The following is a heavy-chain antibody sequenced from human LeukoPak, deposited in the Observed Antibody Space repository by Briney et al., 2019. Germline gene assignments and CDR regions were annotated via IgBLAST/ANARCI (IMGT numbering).Heavy chain of an antibody. V-gene: IGHV3-23*01. CDR1: GFTFSSYA. J-gene: IGHJ4*02. Sequence: GGSLRLSCAASGFTFSSYAMSWVRQAPGKGLEWVSAISGSGGSTYYADSVKGRFTISRDNSKNTLYLQMNSLRAEDTAVYYCARVSGSGSYYSLFDYWGQGTLVTVSS. CDR2: ISGSGGST. D-gene: IGHD3-10*01. CDR3: ARVSGSGSYYSLFDY.